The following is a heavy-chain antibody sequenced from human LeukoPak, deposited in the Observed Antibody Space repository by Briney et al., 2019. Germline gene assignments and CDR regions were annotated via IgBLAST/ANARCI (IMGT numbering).Heavy chain of an antibody. Sequence: ASVKVSCKVSGYTLTELSMHWVRQAPGKGLEWMGGFDPEDGETIYAQKFQGGVTMTEDTSTDTAYMELSSLRSEDTAVYYCATVSSAGSYLDRFDYWGQGTLVTVSS. D-gene: IGHD1-26*01. V-gene: IGHV1-24*01. CDR3: ATVSSAGSYLDRFDY. CDR1: GYTLTELS. J-gene: IGHJ4*02. CDR2: FDPEDGET.